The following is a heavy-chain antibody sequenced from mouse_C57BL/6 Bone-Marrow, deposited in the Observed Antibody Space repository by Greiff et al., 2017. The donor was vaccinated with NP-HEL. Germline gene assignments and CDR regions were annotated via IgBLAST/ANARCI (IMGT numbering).Heavy chain of an antibody. V-gene: IGHV1-15*01. CDR2: IDPETGGT. J-gene: IGHJ4*01. CDR3: TKNYYGFYYAMDY. CDR1: GYTFTDYE. Sequence: QVQLQQSGAELVRPGASVTLSCKASGYTFTDYEMHWVKQTPVHGLEWIGAIDPETGGTAYNQKFKGKAILTADKSSSTAYMELRSLTSEDSAVYYCTKNYYGFYYAMDYGGQGTSVTVSS. D-gene: IGHD1-1*01.